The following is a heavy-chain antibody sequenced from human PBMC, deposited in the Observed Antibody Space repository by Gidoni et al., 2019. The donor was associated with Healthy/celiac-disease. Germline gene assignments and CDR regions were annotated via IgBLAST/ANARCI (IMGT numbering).Heavy chain of an antibody. Sequence: QRQLVQSGAEVKKPGASVKVSCKASGYTFTSYGIRWVRQAPGQGLEWMGWISAYNGNTNYAQKLQGRVTMTTDTSTSTAYMELRSLRSDDTAVYYCARGPTFGLRYFDWLSLGPTPLDVWGQGTTVTVSS. CDR2: ISAYNGNT. CDR3: ARGPTFGLRYFDWLSLGPTPLDV. J-gene: IGHJ6*02. D-gene: IGHD3-9*01. V-gene: IGHV1-18*01. CDR1: GYTFTSYG.